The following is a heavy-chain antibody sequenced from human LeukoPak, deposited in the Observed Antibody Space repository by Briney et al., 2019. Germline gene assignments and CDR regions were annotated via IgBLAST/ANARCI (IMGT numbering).Heavy chain of an antibody. CDR1: GGTFSSYA. CDR3: ARVEDYYDSSGYLFDY. CDR2: IIPIFGTA. J-gene: IGHJ4*02. V-gene: IGHV1-69*13. D-gene: IGHD3-22*01. Sequence: GASVKVSCKASGGTFSSYAISWVRQAPGQRLEWMGGIIPIFGTANYAQKFQGRVTITADESTSTAYMELSSLRSEDTAVYYCARVEDYYDSSGYLFDYWGQGTLVTVSS.